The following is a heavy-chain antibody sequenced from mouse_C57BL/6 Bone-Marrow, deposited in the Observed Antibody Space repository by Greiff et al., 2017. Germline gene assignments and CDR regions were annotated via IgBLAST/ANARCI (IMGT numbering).Heavy chain of an antibody. CDR2: IHPNSGST. CDR3: ARGGLLRAMDY. J-gene: IGHJ4*01. V-gene: IGHV1-64*01. CDR1: GYTFTSYW. Sequence: QVQLQQPGAELVKPGASVKLSCKASGYTFTSYWMHWVKQRPGQGLEWIGMIHPNSGSTNYNEKFKSKATLTVDKSSITAYMQLSSLTSEDSAVYYCARGGLLRAMDYWGQGTSVTVSS. D-gene: IGHD1-1*01.